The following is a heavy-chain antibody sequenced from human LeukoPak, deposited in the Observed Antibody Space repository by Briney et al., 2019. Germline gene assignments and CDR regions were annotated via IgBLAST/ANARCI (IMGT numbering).Heavy chain of an antibody. Sequence: ASXXVSCKASGYTFTGYYMHWVRQAPGQGLEWMGWIDPNSGGTNYAQKFQGRVTMTRDTSISTAYMELSRLRSDDTAVYYCARGFDPLADYWGQGTLVTVSP. CDR3: ARGFDPLADY. J-gene: IGHJ4*02. V-gene: IGHV1-2*02. CDR2: IDPNSGGT. CDR1: GYTFTGYY.